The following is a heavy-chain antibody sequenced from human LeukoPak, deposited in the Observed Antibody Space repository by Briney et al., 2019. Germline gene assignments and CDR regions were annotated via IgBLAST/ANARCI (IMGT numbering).Heavy chain of an antibody. J-gene: IGHJ6*03. Sequence: SETLSLTCTVSGGSISSSSYYWSWIRQPPGKGLEWIGYIYYSGSTNYNPSLKSRVTISVDTSKNQFSLKLSSVTAADTAVYYCARRIAAAGTYYYYMDVWGKGTTVTVSS. D-gene: IGHD6-13*01. V-gene: IGHV4-61*01. CDR3: ARRIAAAGTYYYYMDV. CDR1: GGSISSSSYY. CDR2: IYYSGST.